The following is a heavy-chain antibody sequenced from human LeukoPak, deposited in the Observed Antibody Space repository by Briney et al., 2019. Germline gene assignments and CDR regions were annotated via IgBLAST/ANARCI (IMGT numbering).Heavy chain of an antibody. CDR1: GYTFTGYY. CDR3: ARYLSSGDAFDI. CDR2: INPHSGGT. Sequence: ASVKVSCKASGYTFTGYYIHWVRQAPGQGLEWMGWINPHSGGTNYAQKFQGGVTMTRDTSITTAYMELSSLRSDDTAVYYCARYLSSGDAFDIWGQGTMVTVSS. J-gene: IGHJ3*02. D-gene: IGHD2/OR15-2a*01. V-gene: IGHV1-2*02.